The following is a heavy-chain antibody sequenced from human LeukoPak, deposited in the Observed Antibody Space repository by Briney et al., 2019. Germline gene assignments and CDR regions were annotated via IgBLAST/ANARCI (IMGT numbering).Heavy chain of an antibody. J-gene: IGHJ5*02. V-gene: IGHV1-2*02. CDR3: ARGTPWFDR. CDR1: GYPFTDYY. Sequence: HWASMNVSCKASGYPFTDYYIYWLRQAPGQGPELMGWINPKTGGTHFAQDFQARVTMTSDTSVSTAYLELSSLKSDDTAVYYCARGTPWFDRWGQGTLVTVSS. CDR2: INPKTGGT.